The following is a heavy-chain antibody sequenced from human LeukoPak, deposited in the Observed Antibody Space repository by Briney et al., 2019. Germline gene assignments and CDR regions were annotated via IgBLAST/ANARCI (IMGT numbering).Heavy chain of an antibody. CDR2: MKGDGSHI. D-gene: IGHD6-13*01. CDR3: ATEPAIAAPGRAPDY. Sequence: GGSLRLSCAASGFTFSSYAMSWVRQAPGRGLQWVASMKGDGSHIYYVDSVKGRFTISRDNARNSLYLQMNSLRAEDTAVYYCATEPAIAAPGRAPDYWGQGTLVTVSS. CDR1: GFTFSSYA. V-gene: IGHV3-7*01. J-gene: IGHJ4*02.